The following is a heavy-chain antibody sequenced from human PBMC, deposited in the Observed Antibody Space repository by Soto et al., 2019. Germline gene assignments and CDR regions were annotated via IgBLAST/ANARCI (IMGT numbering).Heavy chain of an antibody. CDR3: AKAGYYDFWSGYPVYYGMDV. D-gene: IGHD3-3*01. V-gene: IGHV3-23*01. Sequence: GGSLRLSCAASGFTFSSYAMSWVRQAPGKGLEWVSAISGSGGSTYYADSVKGRFTISRDNSKNTLYLQMNSLRAEDTAIYYCAKAGYYDFWSGYPVYYGMDVWGQGTTVTVSS. J-gene: IGHJ6*02. CDR2: ISGSGGST. CDR1: GFTFSSYA.